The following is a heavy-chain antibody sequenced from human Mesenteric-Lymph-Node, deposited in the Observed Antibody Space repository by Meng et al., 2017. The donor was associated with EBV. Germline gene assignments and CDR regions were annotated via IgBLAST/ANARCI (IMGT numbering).Heavy chain of an antibody. CDR2: INPSGGST. D-gene: IGHD2-2*01. CDR3: ARENCSSTSCYGYFDY. J-gene: IGHJ4*02. Sequence: QGQRGQSGAEVKKPGASVKVSCKASGYTFTSYYMHWVRQAPGQGLEWMGIINPSGGSTSYAQKFQGRVTMTRDTSTSTVYMELSSLRSEDTAVYYCARENCSSTSCYGYFDYWGQGTLVTVSS. CDR1: GYTFTSYY. V-gene: IGHV1-46*01.